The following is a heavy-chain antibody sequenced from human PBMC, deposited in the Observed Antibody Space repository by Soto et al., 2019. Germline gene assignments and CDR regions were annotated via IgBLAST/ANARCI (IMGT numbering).Heavy chain of an antibody. CDR2: IYHSGST. CDR1: GGSISSGGYS. V-gene: IGHV4-30-2*01. CDR3: ARGVYGDSNS. D-gene: IGHD4-17*01. J-gene: IGHJ4*02. Sequence: SETLSLTCAVSGGSISSGGYSWSWIRQPPGKGLEWIGYIYHSGSTYYNPSLKSRVTISVDRSKNQFSLKLSSVTAADTAVYYCARGVYGDSNSWGQGTLVTSPQ.